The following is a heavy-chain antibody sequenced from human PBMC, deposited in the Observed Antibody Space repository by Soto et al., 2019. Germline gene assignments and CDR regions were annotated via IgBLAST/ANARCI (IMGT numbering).Heavy chain of an antibody. V-gene: IGHV3-30*18. D-gene: IGHD3-22*01. Sequence: QVPLVESGGGVVQPGRSLRLSCAASGFTFSSYGMHWVRQAPGKGLEWVAVISYDGSNKYYADSVKGRFTISRDNSKNTLYLQMNSLRAEDTAVYYCAKGGGYDSSGYYYVGVDYWGQGTLVPVSS. CDR1: GFTFSSYG. CDR2: ISYDGSNK. CDR3: AKGGGYDSSGYYYVGVDY. J-gene: IGHJ4*02.